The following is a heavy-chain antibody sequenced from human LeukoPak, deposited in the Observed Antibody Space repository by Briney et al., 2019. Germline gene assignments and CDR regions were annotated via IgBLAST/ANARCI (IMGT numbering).Heavy chain of an antibody. D-gene: IGHD3-10*01. Sequence: SETLSLTCTVSGGSISSSSYYWGWIRQPPGKGLEWIGEIYHSGSTNYNPSLKSRVTMSVDKSKNQFSLRLSSVTAADTAVYYCARERRGPTYFDYWGQGTLVTVSS. CDR3: ARERRGPTYFDY. CDR2: IYHSGST. V-gene: IGHV4-39*07. CDR1: GGSISSSSYY. J-gene: IGHJ4*02.